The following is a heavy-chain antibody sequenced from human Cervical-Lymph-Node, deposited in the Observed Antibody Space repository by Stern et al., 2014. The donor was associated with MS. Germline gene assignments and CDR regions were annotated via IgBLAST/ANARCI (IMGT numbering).Heavy chain of an antibody. CDR3: ANTLISAAGAI. CDR2: ISSTGTTI. J-gene: IGHJ4*02. D-gene: IGHD6-13*01. CDR1: GFTFSDYY. V-gene: IGHV3-11*01. Sequence: MQLVESGGGLVKPGGSLRLSCAASGFTFSDYYMSWIRQAPGKGLEWVSYISSTGTTIYYADSVKGRFTISRDNAKNSLYLQMNSLRGEDTAVYYCANTLISAAGAIWGQGTLVTVSS.